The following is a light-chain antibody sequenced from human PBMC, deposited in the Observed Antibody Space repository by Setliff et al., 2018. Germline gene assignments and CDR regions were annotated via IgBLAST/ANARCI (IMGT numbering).Light chain of an antibody. J-gene: IGLJ1*01. CDR3: ISYLYSQTLYV. CDR2: DVI. CDR1: SSDVGGYNY. V-gene: IGLV2-14*03. Sequence: QSVLTQPAAVSGSPGQSIAISCAGTSSDVGGYNYISWYQLHPGKVPKLMIYDVINRPSGVSDRFSGSKSGNTASLTISGLQAEDEATYYCISYLYSQTLYVFGTGTKVTVL.